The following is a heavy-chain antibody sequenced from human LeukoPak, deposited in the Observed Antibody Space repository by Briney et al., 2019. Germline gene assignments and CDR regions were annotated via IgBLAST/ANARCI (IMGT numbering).Heavy chain of an antibody. Sequence: ASVKVSCKASGYTFTDYYMHWAQQAPGKGLEWMGRVDPEDGETIYAEKFQGRVTITADTSTDTAYMELSSLRSEDTAVYYCATSGTGGDYWGQGTLVTVSS. CDR2: VDPEDGET. CDR1: GYTFTDYY. D-gene: IGHD3-10*01. CDR3: ATSGTGGDY. J-gene: IGHJ4*02. V-gene: IGHV1-69-2*01.